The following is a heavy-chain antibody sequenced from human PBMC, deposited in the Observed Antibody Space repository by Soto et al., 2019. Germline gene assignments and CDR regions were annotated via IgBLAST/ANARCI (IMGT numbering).Heavy chain of an antibody. CDR3: ARDQTGITTAGGGRIDR. V-gene: IGHV3-30-3*01. Sequence: GGSLRLSXXASGXXXXTHAXHWVRXAPGKGLECVAIVSFDGSNKYYADSVKGRFTISRDNSKNTLYLQMSGLTPEDTAFYYCARDQTGITTAGGGRIDRWGQGTLVTVSS. CDR1: GXXXXTHA. CDR2: VSFDGSNK. D-gene: IGHD6-13*01. J-gene: IGHJ5*02.